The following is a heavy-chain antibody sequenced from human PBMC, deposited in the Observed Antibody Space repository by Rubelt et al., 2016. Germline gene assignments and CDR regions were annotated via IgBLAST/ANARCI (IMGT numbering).Heavy chain of an antibody. CDR2: ISGSGGST. V-gene: IGHV3-23*01. Sequence: GGLVQPGGSLRLSCAASGFTFSSYAMSWVRQAPGKGLEWVSAISGSGGSTYYADSVKGRFTISRDNSKNTLYLQMNSLRAEDTAVYYCAKGQYYDFWSGYYVDYWGQGTLVTVSS. D-gene: IGHD3-3*01. CDR3: AKGQYYDFWSGYYVDY. CDR1: GFTFSSYA. J-gene: IGHJ4*02.